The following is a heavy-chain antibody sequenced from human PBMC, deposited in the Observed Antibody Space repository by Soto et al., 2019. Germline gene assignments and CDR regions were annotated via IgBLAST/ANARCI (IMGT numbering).Heavy chain of an antibody. CDR1: GGSISSYY. V-gene: IGHV4-59*01. CDR3: ARNIEDRKQYYYYGMDV. Sequence: ASETLSLTCTVSGGSISSYYWSWIRQPPGKGLEWIGYIYYSGSTNYNPSLKSRVTISVDTSKNQFSLKLSSVTAADTAVYYCARNIEDRKQYYYYGMDVWGQGTTVTVSS. CDR2: IYYSGST. J-gene: IGHJ6*02.